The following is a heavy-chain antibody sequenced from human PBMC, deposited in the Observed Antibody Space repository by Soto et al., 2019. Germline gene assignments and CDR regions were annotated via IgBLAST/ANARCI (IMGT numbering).Heavy chain of an antibody. V-gene: IGHV1-2*02. D-gene: IGHD1-26*01. CDR1: GYSFSDYF. Sequence: SAVKLSCKPSGYSFSDYFIQWVRQAPGQGLEWVTWINPKTAATNYAKKFQGRVSLTWDTSSTTAYMELTRLRPDDTAVYYCARIKWGLNYYNGLDVWG. J-gene: IGHJ6*02. CDR2: INPKTAAT. CDR3: ARIKWGLNYYNGLDV.